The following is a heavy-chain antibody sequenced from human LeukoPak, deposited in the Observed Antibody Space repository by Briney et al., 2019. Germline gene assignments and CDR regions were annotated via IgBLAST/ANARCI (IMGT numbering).Heavy chain of an antibody. D-gene: IGHD5-18*01. V-gene: IGHV4-34*01. Sequence: SETLSLTCAVYGGSFSGYYWSWIRQPPGKGLEWIGEINHSGSTNCNPSLKSRVTISVDTSKNQFSLKLSSVTAADTAVYYCARQRRTAMGIDYWGQGTLVTVSS. CDR3: ARQRRTAMGIDY. CDR1: GGSFSGYY. J-gene: IGHJ4*02. CDR2: INHSGST.